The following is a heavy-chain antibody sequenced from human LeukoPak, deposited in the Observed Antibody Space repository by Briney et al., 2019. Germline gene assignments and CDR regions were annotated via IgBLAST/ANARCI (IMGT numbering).Heavy chain of an antibody. Sequence: SETLSLTCTVSGGSISSYYWSWIRQPPGKGLEWIGYIYYSGSTNYNPSLKSRVTISVDTSKNQFSLKLSSVTAADTAVYYCARGRESFYYDSSGYYFDYWGQGTLVTVSS. CDR3: ARGRESFYYDSSGYYFDY. CDR2: IYYSGST. D-gene: IGHD3-22*01. J-gene: IGHJ4*02. CDR1: GGSISSYY. V-gene: IGHV4-59*12.